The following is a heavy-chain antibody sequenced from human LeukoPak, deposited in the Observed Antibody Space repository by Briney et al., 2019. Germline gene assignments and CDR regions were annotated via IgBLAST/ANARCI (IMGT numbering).Heavy chain of an antibody. CDR3: ARVGIAARTDFDY. Sequence: AASVKVSCKASGYTFTSYDINWVRQATGQGLEWMGWMNPNSGNTGYAQKFQGRVTMTRNTSISTAYMELSSLRSVDTAVYYCARVGIAARTDFDYWGQGTLVTVSS. D-gene: IGHD6-6*01. J-gene: IGHJ4*02. CDR1: GYTFTSYD. CDR2: MNPNSGNT. V-gene: IGHV1-8*01.